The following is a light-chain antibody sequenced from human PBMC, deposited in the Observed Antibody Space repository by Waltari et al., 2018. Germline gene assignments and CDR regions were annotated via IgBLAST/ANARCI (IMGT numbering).Light chain of an antibody. V-gene: IGKV1-5*03. CDR2: KAS. CDR1: QSISSW. Sequence: DIQITQSPSTLSASVGDRVTITCRARQSISSWLAWYQQKPGKAPKLLIYKASNLESGVPSRFSGFGSGTEFTLIISSLQPDDLATYYCQQYNSHSTFGQGTKLEIK. CDR3: QQYNSHST. J-gene: IGKJ2*01.